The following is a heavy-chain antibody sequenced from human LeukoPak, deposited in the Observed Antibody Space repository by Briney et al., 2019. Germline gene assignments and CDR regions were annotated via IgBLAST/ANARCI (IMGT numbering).Heavy chain of an antibody. J-gene: IGHJ4*02. CDR3: ARERTGTTDDRIDY. D-gene: IGHD1-1*01. CDR1: GGSFSGYY. CDR2: INHSGST. Sequence: SETLSLTCAVYGGSFSGYYWSWIRQPPGKGLEWIGEINHSGSTNYSPSLKSRVTISVDTSKNQFSLKLSSVTAADTAVYYCARERTGTTDDRIDYWGQGTPVTVSS. V-gene: IGHV4-34*01.